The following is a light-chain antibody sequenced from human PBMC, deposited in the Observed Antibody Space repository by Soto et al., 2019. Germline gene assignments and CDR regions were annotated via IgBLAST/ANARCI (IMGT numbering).Light chain of an antibody. CDR2: LNSDGSH. V-gene: IGLV4-69*01. CDR1: SGHSSYA. CDR3: QAYDYILTASV. J-gene: IGLJ3*02. Sequence: QPVLTQSPSASASLGASVKLTCTLSSGHSSYAIAWHQQQPEKGPRYLMKLNSDGSHSKGDGIPDRFSGSSSGAERYLTISSLQSEDEADYYCQAYDYILTASVFGGGTKLTVL.